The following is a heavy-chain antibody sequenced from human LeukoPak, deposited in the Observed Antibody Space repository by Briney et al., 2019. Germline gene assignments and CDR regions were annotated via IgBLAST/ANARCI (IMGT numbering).Heavy chain of an antibody. CDR2: ISSSSSYI. CDR1: GFTFSSYS. J-gene: IGHJ4*02. CDR3: AKEGHKEY. Sequence: GGSLRLSCAASGFTFSSYSMNWVRQAPGKGLEWVSSISSSSSYIYYADSVKGRFTISRDNSKNTLYLQMNSLRAEDTAVYYCAKEGHKEYWGQGTLVTVSS. V-gene: IGHV3-21*04.